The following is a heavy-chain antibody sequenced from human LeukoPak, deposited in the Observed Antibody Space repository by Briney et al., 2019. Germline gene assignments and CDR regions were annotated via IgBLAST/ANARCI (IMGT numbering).Heavy chain of an antibody. V-gene: IGHV3-66*02. Sequence: GGSLRLSCAASRFTVSNNYMRWVRQAPGKGLEWVSLIYSGGSTYYADSVRGRFTISRDNSKNTLYLQMNSLRAEDTAVYYCAKDRVGYSNRPFFDYWGQGTLVTVSS. CDR1: RFTVSNNY. CDR2: IYSGGST. D-gene: IGHD4-11*01. CDR3: AKDRVGYSNRPFFDY. J-gene: IGHJ4*02.